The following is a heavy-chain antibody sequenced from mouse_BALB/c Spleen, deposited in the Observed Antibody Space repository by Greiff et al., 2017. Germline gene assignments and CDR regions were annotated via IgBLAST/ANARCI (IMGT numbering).Heavy chain of an antibody. V-gene: IGHV5-6-3*01. CDR3: ARTGTVYYYAMDY. D-gene: IGHD4-1*01. CDR2: INSNGGST. CDR1: GFTFSSYG. Sequence: EVHLVESGGGLVQPGGSLKLSCAASGFTFSSYGMSWVRQTPDKRLELVATINSNGGSTYYPDSVKGRFTISRDNAKNTLYLQMSSLKSEDTAMYYCARTGTVYYYAMDYWGQGTSVTVSS. J-gene: IGHJ4*01.